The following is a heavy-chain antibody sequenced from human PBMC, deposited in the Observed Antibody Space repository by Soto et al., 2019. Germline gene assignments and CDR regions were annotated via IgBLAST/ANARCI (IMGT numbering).Heavy chain of an antibody. CDR3: ARFAAPYNWFGP. D-gene: IGHD2-15*01. CDR2: IYYSGST. J-gene: IGHJ5*02. V-gene: IGHV4-59*08. Sequence: SETLSLTCTVSGGSISSYYWSWIRQPPGKGLEWIGYIYYSGSTNYNPSLKSRVTISVDTSKNQFSLKLSSVTAADTAVYYCARFAAPYNWFGPWGQGTLVTVSS. CDR1: GGSISSYY.